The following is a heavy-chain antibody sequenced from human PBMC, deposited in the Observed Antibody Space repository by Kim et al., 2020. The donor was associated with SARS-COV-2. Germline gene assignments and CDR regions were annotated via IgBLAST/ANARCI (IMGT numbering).Heavy chain of an antibody. CDR3: ASDLVRRGGVDV. V-gene: IGHV3-21*01. D-gene: IGHD6-13*01. Sequence: GGSLRLSCAASGFTFSSYSMTWVRQAPGKGLEWVSSIRSSSNYIYYADSVKGRFTISRDNAKKSLYLHMNSLRAEDTAVYYCASDLVRRGGVDVWGQGPTVTVSS. CDR1: GFTFSSYS. CDR2: IRSSSNYI. J-gene: IGHJ6*02.